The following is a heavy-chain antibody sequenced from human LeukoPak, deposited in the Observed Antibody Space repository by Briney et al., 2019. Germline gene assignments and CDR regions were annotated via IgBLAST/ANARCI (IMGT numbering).Heavy chain of an antibody. Sequence: PGGSLRLSCAASGLTFSSYWMSWVRQAPGKGLEWVANIKQDGSEKYYVDSVKSRFTISRDNAKNSLYLQMNSLRAEDTAVYYCAREDHDAFDIWGQGTMVTVSS. CDR2: IKQDGSEK. J-gene: IGHJ3*02. V-gene: IGHV3-7*03. CDR3: AREDHDAFDI. CDR1: GLTFSSYW.